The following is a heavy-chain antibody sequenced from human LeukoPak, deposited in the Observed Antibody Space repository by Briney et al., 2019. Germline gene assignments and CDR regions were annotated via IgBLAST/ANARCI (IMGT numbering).Heavy chain of an antibody. J-gene: IGHJ4*02. D-gene: IGHD1-26*01. V-gene: IGHV1-2*02. CDR3: ARSGLVGATYYFDY. CDR2: INPNSGGT. CDR1: GYTFTGYY. Sequence: ASVKVSCKASGYTFTGYYMHWVRQAPGQGLEWMGWINPNSGGTNYAQKFQGRVTITRDTSISTAYMELSSLRSEDTAVYYCARSGLVGATYYFDYWGQGTLVTVSS.